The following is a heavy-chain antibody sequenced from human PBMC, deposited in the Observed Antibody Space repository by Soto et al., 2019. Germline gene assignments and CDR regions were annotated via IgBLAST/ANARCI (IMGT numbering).Heavy chain of an antibody. D-gene: IGHD2-15*01. CDR1: GGSISSGGYS. Sequence: KPSETLSLTCAVSGGSISSGGYSWSWIRQPPGKGLEWIGYIYHSGSTYYNPSLKSRVTISVDRSKNQFSLKLSSVTAADTAVYYCARGRSCSGGSCYGLFSWFDPWGQGTLVTVSS. J-gene: IGHJ5*02. V-gene: IGHV4-30-2*01. CDR3: ARGRSCSGGSCYGLFSWFDP. CDR2: IYHSGST.